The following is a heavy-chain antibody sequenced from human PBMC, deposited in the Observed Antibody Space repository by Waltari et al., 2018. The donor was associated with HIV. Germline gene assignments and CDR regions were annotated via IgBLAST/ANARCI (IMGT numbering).Heavy chain of an antibody. V-gene: IGHV1-69*01. CDR2: IIPIFSTA. D-gene: IGHD3-3*01. Sequence: SWVRQAPGQGLEWMGGIIPIFSTANYAQKFQGRVTITADESTSTAYMELSSLRSEDTAVYYCARRRVVISSLDYYYYGMDVWGQGTTVTVSS. CDR3: ARRRVVISSLDYYYYGMDV. J-gene: IGHJ6*02.